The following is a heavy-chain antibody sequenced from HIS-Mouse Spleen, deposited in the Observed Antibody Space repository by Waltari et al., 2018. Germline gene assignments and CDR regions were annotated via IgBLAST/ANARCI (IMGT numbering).Heavy chain of an antibody. V-gene: IGHV4-39*07. Sequence: QLQLQESGPGLVTPSETLSLTCTVSGGSIRSSSYYWGGIRQPPGKGLEWIGSIYYSGSTYYNPSLKSRVTISVDTSKNQFSLKLSSVTAADTAVYYCAREIPYSSSWYDWYFDLWGRGTLVTVSS. D-gene: IGHD6-13*01. J-gene: IGHJ2*01. CDR2: IYYSGST. CDR1: GGSIRSSSYY. CDR3: AREIPYSSSWYDWYFDL.